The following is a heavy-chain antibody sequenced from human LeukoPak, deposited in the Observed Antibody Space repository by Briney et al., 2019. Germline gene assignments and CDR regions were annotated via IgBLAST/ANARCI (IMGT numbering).Heavy chain of an antibody. CDR2: INHSGST. CDR3: ARESVDTAMASLDY. J-gene: IGHJ4*02. CDR1: GGSFSGYY. D-gene: IGHD5-18*01. Sequence: PSETLSLTCAVYGGSFSGYYWSWIRQPPGKGLEWIGEINHSGSTNYNPSLKSRVTISVDTSKNQFSLKLSSVTAADTAVYYCARESVDTAMASLDYWGQGTLVTVSS. V-gene: IGHV4-34*01.